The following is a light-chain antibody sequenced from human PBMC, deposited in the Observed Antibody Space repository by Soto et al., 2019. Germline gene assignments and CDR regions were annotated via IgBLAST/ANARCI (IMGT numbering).Light chain of an antibody. CDR1: SSDVGAYNY. CDR3: CSFTSITTYV. V-gene: IGLV2-14*01. CDR2: EVS. J-gene: IGLJ1*01. Sequence: SALTQPASVSGSLGQSITISCTGTSSDVGAYNYVSWYQRQPGKAPKLMISEVSNRPSGVSNRFSGSKSGNTASLIISGLQAEDEADYYCCSFTSITTYVFGTGTKVTVL.